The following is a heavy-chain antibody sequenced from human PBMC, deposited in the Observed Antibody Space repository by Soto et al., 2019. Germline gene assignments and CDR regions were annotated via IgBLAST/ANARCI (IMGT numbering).Heavy chain of an antibody. CDR3: ARDFTIAAAVNCYYGLYA. J-gene: IGHJ6*02. D-gene: IGHD6-13*01. CDR1: GFTLSSYW. CDR2: INSDGSST. V-gene: IGHV3-74*01. Sequence: GGSLKLSCAASGFTLSSYWMHWVREAPGKGLVWVSRINSDGSSTSYADSVKGRFTISRDNAKNTLYLQMNSLRAEDTAVYYCARDFTIAAAVNCYYGLYAWGQGTPVTVSS.